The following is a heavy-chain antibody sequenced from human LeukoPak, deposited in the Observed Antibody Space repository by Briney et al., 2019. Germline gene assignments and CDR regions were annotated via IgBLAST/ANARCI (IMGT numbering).Heavy chain of an antibody. CDR3: ARHRASVASLDN. CDR2: VHCSGST. V-gene: IGHV4-39*01. Sequence: PSETLSLTCTVSGVSSSSSTYYWGWIRQPPGKGLEWIGSVHCSGSTYYNPSLKSRVTISVDTSKNQFSLKMTSVTAADTAVYYCARHRASVASLDNWGQGTLVTVSS. CDR1: GVSSSSSTYY. J-gene: IGHJ4*02. D-gene: IGHD6-19*01.